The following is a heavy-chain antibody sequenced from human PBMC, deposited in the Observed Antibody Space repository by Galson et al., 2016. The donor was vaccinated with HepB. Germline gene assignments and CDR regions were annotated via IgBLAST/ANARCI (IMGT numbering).Heavy chain of an antibody. J-gene: IGHJ6*04. V-gene: IGHV3-30-3*01. CDR1: GFIFSNYA. CDR2: ISYDGNNK. Sequence: SLRLSCAASGFIFSNYAMHWVRQAPGKGLEWVAVISYDGNNKYSADSVKVRFTISRDNSKNTLYLQMSSLRTEDTAVYYCAREGLDSRVGDVWGKGTTVIVSS. D-gene: IGHD3/OR15-3a*01. CDR3: AREGLDSRVGDV.